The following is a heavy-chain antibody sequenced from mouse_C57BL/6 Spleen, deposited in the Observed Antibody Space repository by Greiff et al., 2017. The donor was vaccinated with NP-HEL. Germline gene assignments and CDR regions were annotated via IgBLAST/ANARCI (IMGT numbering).Heavy chain of an antibody. Sequence: QVQLQQSGAELVRPGSSVKLSCKASGYTFTSYWMDWVKQRPGQGLEWIGNIYPSDSETHYNQKFKDKATLTVDKSSSTAYMQLSSLTSEDSAVYYCASGYYGSSYYWYFDVWGTGTTVTVSS. CDR3: ASGYYGSSYYWYFDV. CDR2: IYPSDSET. CDR1: GYTFTSYW. D-gene: IGHD1-1*01. J-gene: IGHJ1*03. V-gene: IGHV1-61*01.